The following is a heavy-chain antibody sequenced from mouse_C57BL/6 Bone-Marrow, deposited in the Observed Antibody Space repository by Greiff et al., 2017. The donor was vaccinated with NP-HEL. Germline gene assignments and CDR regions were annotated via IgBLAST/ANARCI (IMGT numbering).Heavy chain of an antibody. V-gene: IGHV1-64*01. CDR2: IHPNSGST. J-gene: IGHJ4*01. Sequence: QVQLQQPGAELVKPGASVKLSCKASGYTFTSYWMHWVKQRPGQGLEWIGMIHPNSGSTDYNEKFKSKATLTVDTSSSTAYLQRSSLTSEDSAVYYCASSYDGYYVNSAMDYWGQGTSVTVSS. D-gene: IGHD2-3*01. CDR3: ASSYDGYYVNSAMDY. CDR1: GYTFTSYW.